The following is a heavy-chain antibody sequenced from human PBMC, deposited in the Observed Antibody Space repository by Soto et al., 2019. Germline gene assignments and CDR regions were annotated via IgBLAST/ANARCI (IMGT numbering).Heavy chain of an antibody. Sequence: QVQRVQSGAEVKKPGASVKVSCKASGYTFTGYYMHWVRQAPGQGLEWMGWINPNSGGTNYAQKFQGRVTMTRDTSISTAYMELGRLRSDDTAVYYCARQPAAVYGMDVWGQVTTVTVSS. CDR2: INPNSGGT. CDR1: GYTFTGYY. CDR3: ARQPAAVYGMDV. J-gene: IGHJ6*02. V-gene: IGHV1-2*02. D-gene: IGHD6-13*01.